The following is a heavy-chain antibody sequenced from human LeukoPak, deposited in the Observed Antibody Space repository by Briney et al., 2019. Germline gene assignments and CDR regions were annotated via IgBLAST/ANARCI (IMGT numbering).Heavy chain of an antibody. V-gene: IGHV3-23*01. Sequence: GGSLRLSCAASGFTFSSYAMSWVRQAPGQGLEWVSSIVSSGGSTYYADSVKGRFTISRDNSRNTLYLQMHSLRVGDTAVYYCAKRDGSGHHYYMDVWGKGTTVTVSS. D-gene: IGHD1-26*01. CDR3: AKRDGSGHHYYMDV. CDR2: IVSSGGST. CDR1: GFTFSSYA. J-gene: IGHJ6*03.